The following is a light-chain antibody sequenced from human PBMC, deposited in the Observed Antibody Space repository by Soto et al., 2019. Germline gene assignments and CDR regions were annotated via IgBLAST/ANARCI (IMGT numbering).Light chain of an antibody. CDR2: EGS. Sequence: QSVLTQSASVSGSPGQSITISCTGTSSDVGSYNLVSWYQQHPGKAPKLMIYEGSKRPSGVSNRFSGSKSGNTASLTISGLQAEDEADYYCCSYAGSSTNWVFGGGTKLTVL. V-gene: IGLV2-23*01. CDR3: CSYAGSSTNWV. J-gene: IGLJ3*02. CDR1: SSDVGSYNL.